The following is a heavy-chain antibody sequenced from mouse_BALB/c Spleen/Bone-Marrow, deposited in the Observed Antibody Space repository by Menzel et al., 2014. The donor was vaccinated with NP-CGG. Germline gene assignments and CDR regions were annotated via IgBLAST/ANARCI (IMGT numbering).Heavy chain of an antibody. CDR3: ARLNYYGNLFV. CDR1: GFDFSRYW. D-gene: IGHD1-1*01. J-gene: IGHJ1*01. Sequence: EVQGVESGGGLVQPGGSLKLSCAASGFDFSRYWMSWVRQAPGKXXEWIGEINPDSSTINYTPSLKDKFIIPRDNAKNTLYLQMSKVRSEDTALYYCARLNYYGNLFVWGAGTTVTVSS. V-gene: IGHV4-1*02. CDR2: INPDSSTI.